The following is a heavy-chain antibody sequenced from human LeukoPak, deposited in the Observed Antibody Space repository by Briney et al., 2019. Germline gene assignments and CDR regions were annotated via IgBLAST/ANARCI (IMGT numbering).Heavy chain of an antibody. Sequence: PGASVKVSCKASGYTFTSYGISWVRQAPGQGLEWMGWMNPNSGNTGYAQKFQGRVTMTRNTSISTAYMELSSLRSEDTAVYYCARETNTAMVNNWGQGTLVTVSS. J-gene: IGHJ4*02. CDR1: GYTFTSYG. V-gene: IGHV1-8*02. CDR3: ARETNTAMVNN. D-gene: IGHD5-18*01. CDR2: MNPNSGNT.